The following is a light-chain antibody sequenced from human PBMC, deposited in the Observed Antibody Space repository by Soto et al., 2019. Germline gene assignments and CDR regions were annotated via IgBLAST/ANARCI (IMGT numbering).Light chain of an antibody. CDR1: ESISGW. J-gene: IGKJ2*01. V-gene: IGKV1-5*03. CDR3: QQYNSYPYT. CDR2: KAS. Sequence: DIQMTQSPSTLSASVGDRVIITCRASESISGWLAWYQQKPGRAPNLLIYKASSLASGVPSRFSGSGSGTEFTLTISSLQPDDFATYYCQQYNSYPYTFGQGTKLEI.